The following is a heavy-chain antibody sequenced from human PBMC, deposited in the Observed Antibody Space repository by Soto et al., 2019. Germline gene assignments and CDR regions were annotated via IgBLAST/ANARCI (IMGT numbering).Heavy chain of an antibody. CDR1: GFTFSSYA. CDR2: ISGSGGST. Sequence: EVQLLESGGGLVQPGGSLRLSCAASGFTFSSYAMSWVRQAPGKGLEWVSAISGSGGSTYYADSVKGRFTISRDNSKNTLYLQMNSLRAEDTAVYYCATPSLRFSVKYNWFDPWGQGTLVTVSS. V-gene: IGHV3-23*01. J-gene: IGHJ5*02. CDR3: ATPSLRFSVKYNWFDP. D-gene: IGHD3-3*01.